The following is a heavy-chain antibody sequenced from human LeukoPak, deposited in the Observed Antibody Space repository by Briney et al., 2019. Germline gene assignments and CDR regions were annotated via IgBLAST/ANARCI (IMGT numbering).Heavy chain of an antibody. D-gene: IGHD3-3*01. CDR1: GFTFSSYW. CDR3: ARLSHGYDFWSGYHEILYYFDY. Sequence: PGGSLRLSCAASGFTFSSYWMSWVRQAPGKGLEWVANIKQDGSEKYYVDSVKGRFTISRDNAKNSLYLQMNSLRAEDTAVYYCARLSHGYDFWSGYHEILYYFDYWGQGTLVTVSS. CDR2: IKQDGSEK. J-gene: IGHJ4*02. V-gene: IGHV3-7*01.